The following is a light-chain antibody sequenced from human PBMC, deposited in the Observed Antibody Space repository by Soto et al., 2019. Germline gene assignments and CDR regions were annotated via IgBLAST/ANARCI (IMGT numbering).Light chain of an antibody. CDR1: QSVSSNY. CDR2: GAS. V-gene: IGKV3-20*01. J-gene: IGKJ1*01. CDR3: QHHSGPPPRT. Sequence: EIVLTQSPGTLSLSPGERATLSCRASQSVSSNYLAWYQQKPGQAPRLLTYGASSRATGIPDRFSGSGSGTDFTLTISRLEPEDFAVYYYQHHSGPPPRTFGQGTKVELK.